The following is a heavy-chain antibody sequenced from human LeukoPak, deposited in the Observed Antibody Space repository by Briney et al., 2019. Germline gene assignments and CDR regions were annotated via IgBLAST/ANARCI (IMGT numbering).Heavy chain of an antibody. D-gene: IGHD5-12*01. CDR2: INAGNGNT. V-gene: IGHV1-3*01. J-gene: IGHJ6*02. Sequence: ASVKVSCKASGYTFTSYAMHWVRQAPGQRLEWMGWINAGNGNTKYSQKFQGRVTITRDTSASTAYMELSSLRSEDTAVYYCARGLGSGYDPYYYYYGMDVWGQGTTVTVSS. CDR3: ARGLGSGYDPYYYYYGMDV. CDR1: GYTFTSYA.